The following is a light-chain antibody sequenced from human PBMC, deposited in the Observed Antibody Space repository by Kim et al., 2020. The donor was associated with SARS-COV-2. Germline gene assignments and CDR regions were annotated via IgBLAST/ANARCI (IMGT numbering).Light chain of an antibody. CDR1: SSNIGSNY. V-gene: IGLV1-44*01. CDR3: AAWDDSLNGVV. J-gene: IGLJ2*01. Sequence: SVLTQPPSASGTPGQRVTISCSGSSSNIGSNYVYWYQQLPGTAPKLLIYSNNQRPSGVPDRFSGSKSGTSASLAISGLQSEDEADYCCAAWDDSLNGVVFGGGTQLTVL. CDR2: SNN.